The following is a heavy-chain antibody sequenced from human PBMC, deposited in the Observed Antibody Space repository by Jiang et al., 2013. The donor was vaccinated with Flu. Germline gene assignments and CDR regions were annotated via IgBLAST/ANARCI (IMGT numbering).Heavy chain of an antibody. CDR3: ARDPDTAMGTRGRVGY. CDR2: ISSSSSYI. CDR1: GFTFSSYS. V-gene: IGHV3-21*01. D-gene: IGHD5-18*01. Sequence: QLVESGGGLVKPGGSLRLSCAASGFTFSSYSMNWVRQAPGKGLEWVSSISSSSSYIYYADSVKGRFTISRDNAKNSLYLQMNSLRAEDTAVYYCARDPDTAMGTRGRVGYWGQGTLVTVSS. J-gene: IGHJ4*02.